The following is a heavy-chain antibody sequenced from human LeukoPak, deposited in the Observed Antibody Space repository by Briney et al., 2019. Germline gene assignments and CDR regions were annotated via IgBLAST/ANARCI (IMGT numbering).Heavy chain of an antibody. CDR2: IYYSGST. Sequence: PSETLSLTCTVSGDSIGSYYWSWIRQPPGKGLEWIGYIYYSGSTNYNHALKSRVTISVDASKNHFSLKLSSVTAADTAVYYCARSRSLGIIDYWGQGTLVTVSS. V-gene: IGHV4-59*01. D-gene: IGHD3-16*01. CDR3: ARSRSLGIIDY. J-gene: IGHJ4*02. CDR1: GDSIGSYY.